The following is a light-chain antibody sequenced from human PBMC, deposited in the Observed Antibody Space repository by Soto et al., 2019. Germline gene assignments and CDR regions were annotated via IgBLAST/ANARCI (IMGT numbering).Light chain of an antibody. V-gene: IGKV3-11*01. CDR1: QSVSSY. CDR3: QQRSNWFLT. Sequence: EIVLTQSPATLSLSPGERATLSCRASQSVSSYLAWYQQKPGQAPRLLIYDASNRATGIQARFSGSGSGTDFTLTISSLEPEDFAVYYCQQRSNWFLTFGGGTKVESK. J-gene: IGKJ4*01. CDR2: DAS.